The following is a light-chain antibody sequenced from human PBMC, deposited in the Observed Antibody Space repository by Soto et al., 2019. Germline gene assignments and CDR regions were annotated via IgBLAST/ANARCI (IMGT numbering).Light chain of an antibody. CDR2: DFS. CDR3: QQRKNWPYT. V-gene: IGKV3-11*01. J-gene: IGKJ2*01. Sequence: EIVLTQSPATLSLSPGERATLSCRASQSVSKFLAWYQQKPGQAPRLLIYDFSTRATGIPARFSGSGSGTDFTDFTLTISSLGPEDFAVYYCQQRKNWPYTFGQGTKLEIK. CDR1: QSVSKF.